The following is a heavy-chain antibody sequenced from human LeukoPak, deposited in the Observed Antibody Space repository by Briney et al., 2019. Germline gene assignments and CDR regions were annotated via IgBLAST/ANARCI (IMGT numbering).Heavy chain of an antibody. V-gene: IGHV4-38-2*02. CDR3: AKEIGNLLGMDF. CDR1: GYSVISAYY. CDR2: IYHSGTT. J-gene: IGHJ6*04. D-gene: IGHD2/OR15-2a*01. Sequence: SETLSLTCAVSGYSVISAYYWGWIRQSPGKGLEWIGSIYHSGTTHYNPALKSRVTMSVDTSKNQFPLKLSSGTAADTAVYYCAKEIGNLLGMDFWGKGTTVTVSS.